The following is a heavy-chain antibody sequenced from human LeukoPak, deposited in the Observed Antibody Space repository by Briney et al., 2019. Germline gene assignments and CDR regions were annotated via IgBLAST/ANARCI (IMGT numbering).Heavy chain of an antibody. CDR3: AKASYYLGYYYGMDV. V-gene: IGHV3-23*01. CDR1: GFTFKTHD. J-gene: IGHJ6*02. D-gene: IGHD3-10*01. Sequence: QPGGSLRLSCVVSGFTFKTHDMTWVRQAPGKGLEWVSTISGSGDTTYYADSVKGRFTTSRDNSKNTLFLQMNSLRAQDTAIYYCAKASYYLGYYYGMDVWGQGTTVTVSS. CDR2: ISGSGDTT.